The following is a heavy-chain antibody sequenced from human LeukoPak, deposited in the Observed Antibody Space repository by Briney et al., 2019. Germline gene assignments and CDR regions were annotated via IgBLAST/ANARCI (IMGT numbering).Heavy chain of an antibody. J-gene: IGHJ4*02. CDR3: ARTDRNPEY. CDR2: ISPNGNTV. Sequence: PGGSLRLSCATSGFTFSSYEMHWFRQAPGKGLQWLASISPNGNTVHTVDAPQGRFDISRDNAKNSLHLHIDSLRAEDTAVYYCARTDRNPEYWGQGTLVTVSS. D-gene: IGHD1-14*01. CDR1: GFTFSSYE. V-gene: IGHV3-48*03.